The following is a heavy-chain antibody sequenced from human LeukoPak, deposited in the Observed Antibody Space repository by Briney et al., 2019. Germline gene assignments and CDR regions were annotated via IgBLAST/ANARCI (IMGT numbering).Heavy chain of an antibody. J-gene: IGHJ4*02. CDR2: INHIGST. CDR1: AGSFSGYY. D-gene: IGHD3-3*01. Sequence: PSETLSPTCAVYAGSFSGYYCSSIRQPPGKWLEWIGEINHIGSTNYNPSLKSRVTISVDTSKTQFSLKLSSVTAADTAVYYCARGYVMYYDFWSGQHHTLDYWGQGTLVTVSS. CDR3: ARGYVMYYDFWSGQHHTLDY. V-gene: IGHV4-34*01.